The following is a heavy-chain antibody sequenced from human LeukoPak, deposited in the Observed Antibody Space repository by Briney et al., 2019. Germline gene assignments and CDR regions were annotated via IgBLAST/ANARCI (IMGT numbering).Heavy chain of an antibody. D-gene: IGHD5-12*01. J-gene: IGHJ4*02. CDR1: GHIFSNYG. CDR3: ARRPSQYSGYEI. V-gene: IGHV1-18*01. Sequence: ASVKVSCKASGHIFSNYGINWIRQAPGQGLEWMGWITAYNDDTNYAQKLQGRVTMTTDTSTSTAYMELRSLRSDDTGVYYCARRPSQYSGYEIWGQGTLVTVSP. CDR2: ITAYNDDT.